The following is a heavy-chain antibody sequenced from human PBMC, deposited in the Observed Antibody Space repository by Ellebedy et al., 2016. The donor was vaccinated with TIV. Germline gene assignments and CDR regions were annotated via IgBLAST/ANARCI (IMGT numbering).Heavy chain of an antibody. CDR3: ARYISHWSLAY. CDR2: INAGDSET. J-gene: IGHJ4*02. Sequence: GESLKISCRVSGFNFTSYWIAWVRQMPGKGLEWMGIINAGDSETRYRPSFEGQVTISVDKSISTAYLQWSSLKASDSAMYYCARYISHWSLAYWGQGTLVTVAS. D-gene: IGHD6-19*01. CDR1: GFNFTSYW. V-gene: IGHV5-51*01.